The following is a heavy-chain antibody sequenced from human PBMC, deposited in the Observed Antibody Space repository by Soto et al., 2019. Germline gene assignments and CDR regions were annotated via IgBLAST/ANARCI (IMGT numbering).Heavy chain of an antibody. CDR2: ISSSSSYI. CDR1: GFTFSSYS. Sequence: EVQLVESGGGLVQPGGSLRLSCAASGFTFSSYSMNWVRQAPGKGLEWVSSISSSSSYIYYADSVQGRFTISRDNAKNSLYLQMSSRRAEDTAVDYCARVGGYYSYYLEVWGKGPRVTVCS. V-gene: IGHV3-21*01. D-gene: IGHD2-15*01. CDR3: ARVGGYYSYYLEV. J-gene: IGHJ6*03.